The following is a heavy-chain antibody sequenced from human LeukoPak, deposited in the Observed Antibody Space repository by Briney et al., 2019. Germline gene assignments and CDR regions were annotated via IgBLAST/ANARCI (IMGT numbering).Heavy chain of an antibody. CDR1: GFSFDDYG. Sequence: RPGGSLRLSCAASGFSFDDYGMSWVRQAPGKGLEWVSGINWNGGSTGYADSVKGRFTISRDNAKNSLSLQMNSLRVEDTALYYCVRGGISIFGVVIYMDVWGKGTTVTVSS. D-gene: IGHD3-3*01. V-gene: IGHV3-20*04. J-gene: IGHJ6*03. CDR3: VRGGISIFGVVIYMDV. CDR2: INWNGGST.